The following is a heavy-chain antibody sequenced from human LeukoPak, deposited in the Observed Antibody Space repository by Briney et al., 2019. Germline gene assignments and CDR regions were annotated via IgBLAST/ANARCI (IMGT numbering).Heavy chain of an antibody. CDR1: GFTFSIYA. Sequence: GGSLRLSCAASGFTFSIYAMHCVRRAPRRGVERGAVISYDGSNKYYAGSVKGRFTISRDNSKNTLYLQMNSLRAEDTAVYYCARERQEYYYASSGPFGYWGKGALVTVSS. V-gene: IGHV3-30-3*01. J-gene: IGHJ4*02. D-gene: IGHD3-22*01. CDR3: ARERQEYYYASSGPFGY. CDR2: ISYDGSNK.